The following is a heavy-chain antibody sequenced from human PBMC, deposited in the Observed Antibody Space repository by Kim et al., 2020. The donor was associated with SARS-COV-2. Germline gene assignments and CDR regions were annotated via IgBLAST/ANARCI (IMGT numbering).Heavy chain of an antibody. CDR2: IYYSGST. CDR3: ARENYGSGSYR. V-gene: IGHV4-31*03. CDR1: GGSISSGGYY. D-gene: IGHD3-10*01. Sequence: SETLSLTCTVSGGSISSGGYYWSWIRQHPGKGLEWIGYIYYSGSTYYNPSLKSRVTISVDTSKNQFSLKLSSVTAADTAVYYCARENYGSGSYRWGQGTLVTVSS. J-gene: IGHJ4*02.